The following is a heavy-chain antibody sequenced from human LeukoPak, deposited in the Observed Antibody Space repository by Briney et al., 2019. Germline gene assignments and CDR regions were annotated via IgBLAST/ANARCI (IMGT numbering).Heavy chain of an antibody. CDR3: ARDLRWSHYWYFDL. D-gene: IGHD2-15*01. Sequence: GRSLRLSCAASGFTFSSYGMHWVRQAPGKGLEWVAVIWYDGSNKYYADSVKGRFTISRDNSKNTLYLQLNSLRAEDTAVYYCARDLRWSHYWYFDLWGRGTLVTVSS. J-gene: IGHJ2*01. CDR1: GFTFSSYG. CDR2: IWYDGSNK. V-gene: IGHV3-33*01.